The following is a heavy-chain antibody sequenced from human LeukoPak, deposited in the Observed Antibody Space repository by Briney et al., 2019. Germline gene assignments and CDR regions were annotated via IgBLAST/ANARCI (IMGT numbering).Heavy chain of an antibody. CDR1: GASIRSGGYY. D-gene: IGHD1-14*01. V-gene: IGHV4-31*03. CDR3: ARDSGNRGFQY. J-gene: IGHJ1*01. CDR2: IYYSGNT. Sequence: SETLSLTSTVSGASIRSGGYYWSWIRQLPGKGLDWIGYIYYSGNTYYNPSLKSRVTISGDTSKNQISLKLTSVTAADTAVYYCARDSGNRGFQYWGQGTLVTVSS.